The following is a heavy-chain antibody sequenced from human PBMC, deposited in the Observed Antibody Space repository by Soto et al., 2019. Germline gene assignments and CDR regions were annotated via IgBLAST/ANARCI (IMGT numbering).Heavy chain of an antibody. Sequence: SETLSLTCTVSGGSISSYYWSWIRQPPGKGLECIGYIYYSGSTNYSPSLKSRVTISVDTSKNQFSLKLSSVTAADTAVYYCARYGSGSSVWFDSWGQGTLVTVSS. J-gene: IGHJ5*01. V-gene: IGHV4-59*01. CDR2: IYYSGST. CDR1: GGSISSYY. D-gene: IGHD3-10*01. CDR3: ARYGSGSSVWFDS.